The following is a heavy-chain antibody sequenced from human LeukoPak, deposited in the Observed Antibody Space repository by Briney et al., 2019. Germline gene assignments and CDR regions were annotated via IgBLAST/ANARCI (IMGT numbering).Heavy chain of an antibody. V-gene: IGHV3-11*01. CDR1: GFTFSDYY. CDR2: ISSSGSTI. J-gene: IGHJ4*02. CDR3: ARTRARYSSSWSQDY. Sequence: GGSLRLSCAASGFTFSDYYMSWIRQAPGKGLEWVSYISSSGSTIYYADSVKGRFTISRDNAKNSLYLQMNSLRAEDTAVYYCARTRARYSSSWSQDYWGQGTLVTVSS. D-gene: IGHD6-13*01.